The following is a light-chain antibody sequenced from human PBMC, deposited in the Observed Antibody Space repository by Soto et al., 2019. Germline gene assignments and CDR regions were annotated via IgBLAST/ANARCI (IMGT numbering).Light chain of an antibody. CDR2: GNS. Sequence: QSVLTQPPSVSGAPGQRVTISCTGSSSNIGAGYDVHWYQQLPGTAPKLLIYGNSNRPSGVPDRFSGSKSGTSASLAITGLQAEYEPDYYCQSYDSSLSGSVFGGGTKVTVL. CDR3: QSYDSSLSGSV. CDR1: SSNIGAGYD. J-gene: IGLJ2*01. V-gene: IGLV1-40*01.